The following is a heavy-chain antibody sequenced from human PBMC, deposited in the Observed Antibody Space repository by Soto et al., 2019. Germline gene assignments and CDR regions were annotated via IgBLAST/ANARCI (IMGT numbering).Heavy chain of an antibody. V-gene: IGHV3-53*01. CDR1: GFTVSGNY. D-gene: IGHD3-22*01. CDR3: ARDGYYDSSGYVPHYYGGTDV. J-gene: IGHJ6*02. CDR2: IYTGGST. Sequence: CLRLSCAASGFTVSGNYMSWVRQAPGKGLEWVSIIYTGGSTYYADSVKGRFTISRDNSKNTLYLQMNSLRAEDTAVYYCARDGYYDSSGYVPHYYGGTDVWGQGTAVTVSS.